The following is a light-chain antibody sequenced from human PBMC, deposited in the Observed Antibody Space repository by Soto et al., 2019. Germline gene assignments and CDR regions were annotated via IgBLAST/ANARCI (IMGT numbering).Light chain of an antibody. V-gene: IGKV1-33*01. CDR1: QDIRNY. J-gene: IGKJ2*01. Sequence: DIQMTQSPASLSASVGDRVTITCQASQDIRNYLKWYQQKEGKVPKLLIYETSEVQTGVPSRFSGSRSGTDFTLTIHSLQTEDIATYYCQQYDILVSFGQGTKLEIK. CDR2: ETS. CDR3: QQYDILVS.